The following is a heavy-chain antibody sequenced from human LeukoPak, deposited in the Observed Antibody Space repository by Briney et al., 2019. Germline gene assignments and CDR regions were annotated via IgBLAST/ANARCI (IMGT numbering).Heavy chain of an antibody. CDR2: IYYSGST. CDR3: ASMVRGGMRPYYYMDV. Sequence: PSETLSLTCTVSGGSISSSSYYWGWIRQPPGKGLEWIGSIYYSGSTYYNPSLKSRVTISVDTSKNQFSLKLSSVTAADTAVYYCASMVRGGMRPYYYMDVWGKGTTVTISS. J-gene: IGHJ6*03. V-gene: IGHV4-39*07. CDR1: GGSISSSSYY. D-gene: IGHD3-10*01.